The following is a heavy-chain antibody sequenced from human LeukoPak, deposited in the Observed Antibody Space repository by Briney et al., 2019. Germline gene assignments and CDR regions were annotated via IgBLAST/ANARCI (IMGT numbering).Heavy chain of an antibody. J-gene: IGHJ4*02. CDR2: ISGSGGST. D-gene: IGHD5-18*01. V-gene: IGHV3-23*01. Sequence: GGSLRLSCAASGFTFSSYAMSWVRQAPGKGLEWVSAISGSGGSTYYADSVKGRFTISRDNSKNTLYLQMNSLRAEDTAVYYCARDVEYSYGSDYWGQGTLVTVSS. CDR1: GFTFSSYA. CDR3: ARDVEYSYGSDY.